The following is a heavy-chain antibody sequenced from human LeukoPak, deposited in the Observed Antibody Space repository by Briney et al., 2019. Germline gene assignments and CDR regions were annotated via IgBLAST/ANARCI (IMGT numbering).Heavy chain of an antibody. V-gene: IGHV1-69*06. Sequence: SVKVSCKASGGTFSSYAISWVRQAPGQGLEWMGGITPIFGTANYAQKFQGRVTITADKSTSTAYMELSSLRSEDTAVYYCARGSMVRGVIINDYWGQGTLVTVSS. D-gene: IGHD3-10*01. J-gene: IGHJ4*02. CDR1: GGTFSSYA. CDR3: ARGSMVRGVIINDY. CDR2: ITPIFGTA.